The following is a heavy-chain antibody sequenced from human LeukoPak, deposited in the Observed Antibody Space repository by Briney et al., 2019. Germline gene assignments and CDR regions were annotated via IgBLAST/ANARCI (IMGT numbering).Heavy chain of an antibody. CDR1: GGSFNGHY. CDR2: INHSGGT. D-gene: IGHD4-17*01. CDR3: ARGNYGDYYFGY. J-gene: IGHJ4*02. Sequence: SETLSLTCAVYGGSFNGHYWSWVRQPPGKGLEWIGEINHSGGTSYNPSLNSRVTISGDTSKNQFSLKLSSVTAADTAVYYCARGNYGDYYFGYWGQGTLVTVSS. V-gene: IGHV4-34*01.